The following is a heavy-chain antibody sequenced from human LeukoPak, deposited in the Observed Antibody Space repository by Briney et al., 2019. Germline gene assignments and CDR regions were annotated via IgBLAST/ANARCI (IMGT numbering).Heavy chain of an antibody. J-gene: IGHJ4*02. CDR1: GYTFSNYY. D-gene: IGHD1-26*01. CDR2: NNPSGGRT. CDR3: SRERGGSYFDY. Sequence: ASVKVSCKASGYTFSNYYIHWVRQAPGQGLEWMGVNNPSGGRTTYAQKFQGRVTMTRDTSTSTAYMDLSSLRSDDTAVYYCSRERGGSYFDYWGQGTLVTVSS. V-gene: IGHV1-46*01.